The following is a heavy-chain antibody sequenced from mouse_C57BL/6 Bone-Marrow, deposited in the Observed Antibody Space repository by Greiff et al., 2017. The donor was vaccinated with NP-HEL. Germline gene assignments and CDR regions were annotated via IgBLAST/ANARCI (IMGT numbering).Heavy chain of an antibody. CDR3: TRDNYSNYGFFAY. Sequence: VQLQQSGTVLARPGASVKMSCKTYGYTFTSYWMHWVKQRPGQGLEWIGAIYPGNSDTSYNQKFKGKAKLTAVTSASTAYMELSSLTNEDSAVYYCTRDNYSNYGFFAYWGQGTLVTVSA. V-gene: IGHV1-5*01. D-gene: IGHD2-5*01. J-gene: IGHJ3*01. CDR2: IYPGNSDT. CDR1: GYTFTSYW.